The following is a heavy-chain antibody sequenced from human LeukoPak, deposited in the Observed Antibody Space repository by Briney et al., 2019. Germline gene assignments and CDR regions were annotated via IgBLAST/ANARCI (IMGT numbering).Heavy chain of an antibody. V-gene: IGHV3-33*01. Sequence: GGSLRLSCGASGFPFSSHGMHWVCQAPGKGLEWVAVIWADGSKRYHADSVQGRFSISRDNSRNMLYLQMNSLRVDDTAVYYCASLSRPQSSSWDLDDHWGRGTLVTVSS. CDR2: IWADGSKR. CDR1: GFPFSSHG. D-gene: IGHD6-13*01. J-gene: IGHJ4*02. CDR3: ASLSRPQSSSWDLDDH.